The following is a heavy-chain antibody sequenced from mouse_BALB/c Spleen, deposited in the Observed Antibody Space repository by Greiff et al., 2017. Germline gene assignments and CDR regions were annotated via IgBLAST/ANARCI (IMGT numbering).Heavy chain of an antibody. Sequence: EVKVVESGGGLVKPGGSLKLSCAASGFTFSSYAMSWVRQTPEKRLEWVATISSGGSYTYYPDSVKGRFTISRDNAKNTLYLQMSSLRSEDTAMYYCARRVTGTSRAMDYWGQGTSVTVSS. J-gene: IGHJ4*01. D-gene: IGHD4-1*01. CDR3: ARRVTGTSRAMDY. CDR1: GFTFSSYA. V-gene: IGHV5-9-3*01. CDR2: ISSGGSYT.